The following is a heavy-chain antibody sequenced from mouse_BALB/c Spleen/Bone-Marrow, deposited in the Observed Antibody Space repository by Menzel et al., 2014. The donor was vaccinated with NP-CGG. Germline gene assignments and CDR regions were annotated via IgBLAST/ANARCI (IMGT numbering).Heavy chain of an antibody. CDR2: IYPESGDA. CDR3: AKGSFDY. Sequence: VQLQQSGAELARPGASVQLSCKASDSTFTDYYINWVKQRTGQGLEWIGEIYPESGDAFYNENFKGKATLTADTSSSTAYMQLSSLTSDDSAVYFCAKGSFDYWGQGTTLTVSS. D-gene: IGHD1-1*01. J-gene: IGHJ2*01. V-gene: IGHV1-77*01. CDR1: DSTFTDYY.